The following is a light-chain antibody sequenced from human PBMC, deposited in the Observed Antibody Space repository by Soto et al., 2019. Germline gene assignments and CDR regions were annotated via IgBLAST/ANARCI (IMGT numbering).Light chain of an antibody. V-gene: IGKV3-15*01. CDR2: GAS. CDR3: QQYNNWPWT. CDR1: QSVSSN. J-gene: IGKJ1*01. Sequence: EVVMTQSPATLSVSLGYRSTLSCRASQSVSSNLAWYQQKPGQAPRLLIYGASTRATGIPARFSGSGSGTEFTLTISSLQSEDFAVYYCQQYNNWPWTFGQGTTGDIK.